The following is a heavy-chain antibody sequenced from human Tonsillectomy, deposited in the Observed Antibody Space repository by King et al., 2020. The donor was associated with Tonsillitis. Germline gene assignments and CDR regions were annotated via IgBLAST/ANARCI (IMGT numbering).Heavy chain of an antibody. J-gene: IGHJ6*02. D-gene: IGHD2-21*01. CDR3: ARLRVSQYYGMDV. CDR1: GDSINNNNYY. Sequence: QLQESGPGLVNPSKTLSLTCTVSGDSINNNNYYWGWIRQTPGKGLQWIASLYYSGIAYYNPSLRSRVTISVDTSENQFSLRLSSVAAADTSIYYCARLRVSQYYGMDVWGQGTTVTVSS. CDR2: LYYSGIA. V-gene: IGHV4-39*01.